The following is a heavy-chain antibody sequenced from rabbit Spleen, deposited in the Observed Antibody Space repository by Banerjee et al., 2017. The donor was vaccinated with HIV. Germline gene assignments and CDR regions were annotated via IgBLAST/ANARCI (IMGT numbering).Heavy chain of an antibody. J-gene: IGHJ4*01. CDR2: IDPIFGSA. D-gene: IGHD4-1*01. CDR3: VRDLAGVIGWNFNL. Sequence: QEQLVESGGGLVTPGGSLTLTCKASGFDFSSYGVSWVRQAPGKGLEWIGYIDPIFGSAYYASWVNGRFSISRENTQNTVDLKMTSLTAADTATYFCVRDLAGVIGWNFNLWGPGTLVTVS. V-gene: IGHV1S36*01. CDR1: GFDFSSYG.